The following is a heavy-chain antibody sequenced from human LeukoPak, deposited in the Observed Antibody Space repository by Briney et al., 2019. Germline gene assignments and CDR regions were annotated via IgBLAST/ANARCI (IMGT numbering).Heavy chain of an antibody. Sequence: SETLSLTCTVSGGSISSYYWSWIRQPPGKGLEWIGYTYYSGSTNYNPSLKSRVTISVDTSKNQFSLKLSSVTAADTAVYYCARVRGYCSSGSCGMDVWGQGTTVTVSS. CDR1: GGSISSYY. V-gene: IGHV4-59*08. CDR3: ARVRGYCSSGSCGMDV. CDR2: TYYSGST. D-gene: IGHD2-15*01. J-gene: IGHJ6*02.